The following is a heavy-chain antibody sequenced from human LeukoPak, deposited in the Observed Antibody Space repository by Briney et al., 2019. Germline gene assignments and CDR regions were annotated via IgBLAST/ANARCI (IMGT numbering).Heavy chain of an antibody. V-gene: IGHV3-11*01. CDR1: GFTFSDYY. CDR2: ISSSGSTI. J-gene: IGHJ6*02. CDR3: ARERYCSSTSCYTDYYYYYYGMDV. Sequence: PGGSLRLSCAASGFTFSDYYMSWIRQAPGKGLEWVSYISSSGSTIYYADPVKGRFTISRDNAKNSLYLQMNSLRAEDTAVYYCARERYCSSTSCYTDYYYYYYGMDVWGQGTTVTVSS. D-gene: IGHD2-2*02.